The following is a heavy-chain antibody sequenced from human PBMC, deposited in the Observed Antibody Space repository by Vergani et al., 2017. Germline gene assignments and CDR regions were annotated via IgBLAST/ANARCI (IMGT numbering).Heavy chain of an antibody. CDR3: AKSLGRDGSGTYYKGGMDV. Sequence: QVQLVESGGGVVQPGRSLRLSCAASGFPFSSYGMHWVRQPPGKGLEWVAVISSDGSNKYYADSVKGRFTISRDNSKNTLYLQMNSLRAEDTAVYYCAKSLGRDGSGTYYKGGMDVWGQGTTVTVSS. J-gene: IGHJ6*02. CDR1: GFPFSSYG. V-gene: IGHV3-30*18. CDR2: ISSDGSNK. D-gene: IGHD3-10*01.